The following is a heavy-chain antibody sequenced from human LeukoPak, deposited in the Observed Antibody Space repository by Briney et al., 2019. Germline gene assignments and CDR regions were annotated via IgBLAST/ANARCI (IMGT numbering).Heavy chain of an antibody. CDR2: ISYDGSNK. Sequence: GGPLRLSCAASGFTFSSYGMHWVRQAPGKGLEWVAVISYDGSNKYYADSVKGRFTISRDNSKNTLYLQMNSLRAEDTAVYYCAKDRIQLWLQLDYWGQGTLVTVSS. D-gene: IGHD5-18*01. CDR3: AKDRIQLWLQLDY. V-gene: IGHV3-30*18. CDR1: GFTFSSYG. J-gene: IGHJ4*02.